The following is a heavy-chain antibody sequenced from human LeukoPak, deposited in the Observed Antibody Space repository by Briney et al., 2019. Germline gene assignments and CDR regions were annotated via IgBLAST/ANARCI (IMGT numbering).Heavy chain of an antibody. V-gene: IGHV1-69*13. CDR2: IIAIFGTA. D-gene: IGHD3-10*01. CDR3: ARGVNYYGSGTIDY. J-gene: IGHJ4*02. Sequence: SVKVSCKASGGTFSGYAFSWVRQAPGQGLEWMGGIIAIFGTANHPQKFQGRVTITADESTRTAYMELSSLRSEDTAVYYCARGVNYYGSGTIDYWGQGTLVTVSS. CDR1: GGTFSGYA.